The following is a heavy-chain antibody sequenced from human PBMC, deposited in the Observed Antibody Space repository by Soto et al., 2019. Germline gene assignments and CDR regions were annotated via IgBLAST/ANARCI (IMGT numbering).Heavy chain of an antibody. CDR3: AKDLHYYDSSGYYSGGFDC. D-gene: IGHD3-22*01. V-gene: IGHV3-23*01. J-gene: IGHJ4*02. Sequence: GGSLRLSCAASGFTFSNYGMTWVRQAPGKGLEWVSAVSGTGTSRYYADSVKGRFTISRDNSDNTVYLQMNSLRAEDTAVYYCAKDLHYYDSSGYYSGGFDCWGQGTLVTV. CDR1: GFTFSNYG. CDR2: VSGTGTSR.